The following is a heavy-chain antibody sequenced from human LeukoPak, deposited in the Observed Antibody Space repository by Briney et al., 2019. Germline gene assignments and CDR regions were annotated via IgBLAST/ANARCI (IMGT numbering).Heavy chain of an antibody. CDR3: ARDRRYFDTGGLGGPEY. CDR1: GGTFSSYA. V-gene: IGHV3-30-3*01. J-gene: IGHJ4*02. CDR2: ISYDGSNK. Sequence: SCKASGGTFSSYAMHWVRQAPGKGLEWVAVISYDGSNKYYADSVKGRFTISRDNAKNSLYLQMNNLRAEDTAVYYCARDRRYFDTGGLGGPEYWGQGTLVTVSS. D-gene: IGHD2-8*02.